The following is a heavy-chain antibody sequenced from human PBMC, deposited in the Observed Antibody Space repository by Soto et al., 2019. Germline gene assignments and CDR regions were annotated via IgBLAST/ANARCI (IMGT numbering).Heavy chain of an antibody. CDR1: GFTFSDYY. Sequence: VGSLRLSCAASGFTFSDYYMSWIRQAPGKGLEWVSYISSSSSYTNYADSVKGRFTISRDNAKNSLYLQMNSLRAEDTAVYYCASESAAWSGLDYWGQGTLVTVSS. D-gene: IGHD1-1*01. CDR3: ASESAAWSGLDY. CDR2: ISSSSSYT. V-gene: IGHV3-11*06. J-gene: IGHJ4*02.